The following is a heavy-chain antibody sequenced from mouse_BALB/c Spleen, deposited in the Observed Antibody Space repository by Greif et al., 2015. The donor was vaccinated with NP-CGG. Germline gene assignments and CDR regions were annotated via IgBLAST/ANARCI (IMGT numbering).Heavy chain of an antibody. CDR3: ARGMLRIYYYGSSYREYAMDY. Sequence: EVKLMESGGGLVQPGGSLKLSCAASGFTFSSYGMSWVRQTPDKRLELVATINSNGGSTYYPDSVKGRFTISRDNAKNTLYLQMSSLKSEDTAMYYCARGMLRIYYYGSSYREYAMDYWGQGTSVTVSS. CDR2: INSNGGST. J-gene: IGHJ4*01. V-gene: IGHV5-6-3*01. D-gene: IGHD1-1*01. CDR1: GFTFSSYG.